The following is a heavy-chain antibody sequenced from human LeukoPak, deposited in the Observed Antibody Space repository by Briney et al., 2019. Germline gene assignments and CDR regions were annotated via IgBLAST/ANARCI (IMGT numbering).Heavy chain of an antibody. J-gene: IGHJ4*02. D-gene: IGHD2-21*02. V-gene: IGHV3-30*18. CDR1: GFTFSSYG. CDR3: AKGGLHIVVVTALDY. Sequence: GRSLRLSCAASGFTFSSYGMHWARQAPGKGLEWVAVISYDGSNKYYADSVKGRFTISRDNSKNTLYLQMNSLRAEGTAVYYCAKGGLHIVVVTALDYWGQGTLVTVSS. CDR2: ISYDGSNK.